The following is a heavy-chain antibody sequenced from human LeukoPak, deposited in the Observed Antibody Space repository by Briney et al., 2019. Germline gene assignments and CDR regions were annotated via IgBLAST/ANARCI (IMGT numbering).Heavy chain of an antibody. CDR3: ASRRRWARPGVPAATYYYYGMDV. CDR1: GGSFSDYY. Sequence: SETLSLTCAVYGGSFSDYYWSWIRQPPGKGLEWIGEINHSGSTNYNPSLKSRVTISVDTSKNQFSLKLSSVTAADTAVYYCASRRRWARPGVPAATYYYYGMDVWGKGTTVTVSS. J-gene: IGHJ6*04. CDR2: INHSGST. V-gene: IGHV4-34*01. D-gene: IGHD2-2*01.